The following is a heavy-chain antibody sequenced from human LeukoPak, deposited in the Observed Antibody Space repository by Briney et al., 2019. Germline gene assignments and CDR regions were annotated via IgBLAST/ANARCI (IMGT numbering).Heavy chain of an antibody. D-gene: IGHD6-13*01. V-gene: IGHV1-8*01. CDR2: MNPNSGNT. Sequence: GAPVKVSCKASGYTFTSYDINWVRQATGQGLEWMGWMNPNSGNTGYAQKFQGRVTMTRNTSISTAYMELSSLRSEDTAVYYCARGVSSSLYYYYYMDVWGKGNPGHRLL. J-gene: IGHJ6*03. CDR3: ARGVSSSLYYYYYMDV. CDR1: GYTFTSYD.